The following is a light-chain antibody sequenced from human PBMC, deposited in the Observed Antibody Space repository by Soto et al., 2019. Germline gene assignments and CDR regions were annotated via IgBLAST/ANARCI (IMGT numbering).Light chain of an antibody. Sequence: QSVLTQSPSASASLGASVKLTCTLSSGHSSYAIAWHQKQPGKGPRYLMDLNNDGSHTKGDGIPDRFSGSSSGADRYLIISSIQSEDEADYYCQTWGTGFQFFGGGTKVTVL. CDR3: QTWGTGFQF. V-gene: IGLV4-69*01. CDR1: SGHSSYA. CDR2: LNNDGSH. J-gene: IGLJ2*01.